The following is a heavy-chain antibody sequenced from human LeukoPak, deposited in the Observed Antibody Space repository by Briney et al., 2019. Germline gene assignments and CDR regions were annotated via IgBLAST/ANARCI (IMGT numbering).Heavy chain of an antibody. V-gene: IGHV3-7*03. J-gene: IGHJ4*02. CDR2: IKQDGSEK. CDR1: GFTFSDYY. CDR3: ARDFDC. Sequence: GGSLRLSCAASGFTFSDYYMSWVRQAPGKGLEWVANIKQDGSEKYYVDSVEGRFTISRDNAKNSLFLQMNSLRAGDTAVYYCARDFDCWGQGTLVTVSS.